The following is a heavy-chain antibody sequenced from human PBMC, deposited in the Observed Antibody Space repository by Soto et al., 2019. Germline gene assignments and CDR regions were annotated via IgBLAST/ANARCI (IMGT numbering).Heavy chain of an antibody. J-gene: IGHJ6*02. D-gene: IGHD3-10*01. V-gene: IGHV1-69*01. CDR3: ARGRAYMVRGVTGYYYGMDV. Sequence: QVQLVQSGAEVKKPGSSVKVSCKASGGTFSSYAISWVRQAPGQGLEWMGGIIPIFGTANYAQKFQGRVTITADESTSTAYMELSSLRSEDTAVYYCARGRAYMVRGVTGYYYGMDVWGQGTTVTVSS. CDR2: IIPIFGTA. CDR1: GGTFSSYA.